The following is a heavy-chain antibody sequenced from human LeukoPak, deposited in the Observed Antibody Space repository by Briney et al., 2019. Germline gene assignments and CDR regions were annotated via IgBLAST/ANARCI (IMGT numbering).Heavy chain of an antibody. V-gene: IGHV1-8*01. J-gene: IGHJ4*02. CDR2: MNPNSGNT. CDR1: GYTFTSYD. CDR3: ARVGYSYGHDNGYYFDY. D-gene: IGHD5-18*01. Sequence: ASVKVSCKASGYTFTSYDINWVRQATGQGLEWMGWMNPNSGNTGYAQEFQGRVTMTRNTSISTAYMELSSLRSEDTAVYYCARVGYSYGHDNGYYFDYWGQGTLVTVSS.